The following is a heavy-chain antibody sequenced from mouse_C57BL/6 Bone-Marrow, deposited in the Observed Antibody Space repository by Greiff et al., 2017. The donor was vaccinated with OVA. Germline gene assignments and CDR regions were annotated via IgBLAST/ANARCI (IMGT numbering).Heavy chain of an antibody. D-gene: IGHD2-3*01. CDR2: ISNLAYSI. Sequence: EVKLMESGGGLVQPGGSLKLSCAASGFTFSDYGMAWVRQAPRKGPEWVAFISNLAYSIYYADTVTGRFTISRENAKNTLYLEMSSLRSEDTAMYYCARRDGYYGFAYWGQGTLVTVSA. CDR3: ARRDGYYGFAY. J-gene: IGHJ3*01. V-gene: IGHV5-15*01. CDR1: GFTFSDYG.